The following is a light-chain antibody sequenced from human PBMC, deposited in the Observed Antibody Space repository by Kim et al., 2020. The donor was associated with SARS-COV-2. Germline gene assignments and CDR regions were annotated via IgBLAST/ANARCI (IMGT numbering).Light chain of an antibody. V-gene: IGLV3-19*01. CDR2: GKN. Sequence: ALGQTVRITCHGDSLRPYFASWYQKRPGQAPVLVIYGKNIRPSGIPDRFSGSTSGNTAFLTITGAQAEDEADYYCTSRDSSGNYWVFGGGTQLTVL. CDR3: TSRDSSGNYWV. CDR1: SLRPYF. J-gene: IGLJ3*02.